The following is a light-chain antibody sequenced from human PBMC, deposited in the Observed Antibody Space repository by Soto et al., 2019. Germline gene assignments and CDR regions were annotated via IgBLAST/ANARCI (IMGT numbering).Light chain of an antibody. CDR2: DSS. J-gene: IGKJ2*01. CDR1: QSVSSTS. CDR3: QQYGGSPPKYT. V-gene: IGKV3-20*01. Sequence: EIVLTQSPGTLSLSPGERVALSCRASQSVSSTSIAWYQQKPGQAPRLLIYDSSSRATDIPDRFSGSGSGTDFTLTISRLEPEDFAVYYCQQYGGSPPKYTCGQGTKLEIK.